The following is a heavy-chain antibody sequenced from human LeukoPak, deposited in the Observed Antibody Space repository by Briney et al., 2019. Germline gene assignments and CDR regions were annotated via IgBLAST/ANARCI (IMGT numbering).Heavy chain of an antibody. J-gene: IGHJ4*02. D-gene: IGHD6-13*01. Sequence: SETLSLTCTVSGGSISSYYWSWIRQPPGKGLEWLGYIYYSGSTNYNPSLKSRVTISVDTSKNQFSLKLSSVTAADTAVYYCARERAAAGIDYWGQGTLVTVSS. CDR2: IYYSGST. CDR3: ARERAAAGIDY. V-gene: IGHV4-59*01. CDR1: GGSISSYY.